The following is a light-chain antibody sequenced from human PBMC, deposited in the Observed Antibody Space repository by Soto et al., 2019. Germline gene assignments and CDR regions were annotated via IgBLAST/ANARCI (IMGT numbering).Light chain of an antibody. CDR2: EVS. CDR3: SSYAGSNNLV. CDR1: SSDVGGYNY. Sequence: QSALTQPPSASGSPGQSVTISCTGTSSDVGGYNYVSWYQQHPGKAPKLMIYEVSKRPSGVPDRSSGSKSGNTASLTVSGLQAEDEADYYCSSYAGSNNLVFGGGTKLNVL. J-gene: IGLJ2*01. V-gene: IGLV2-8*01.